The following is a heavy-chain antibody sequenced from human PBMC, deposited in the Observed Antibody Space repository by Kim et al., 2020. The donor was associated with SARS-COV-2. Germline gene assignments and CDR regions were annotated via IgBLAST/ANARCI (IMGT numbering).Heavy chain of an antibody. CDR1: GFTFSSYG. CDR3: ASPDNYERSGYYGY. V-gene: IGHV3-33*05. CDR2: ISYDGSKK. J-gene: IGHJ4*02. D-gene: IGHD3-22*01. Sequence: GGSLRLSCAASGFTFSSYGMHWVRQAPGKGLEWVAVISYDGSKKYYGDSVKGRFTISRDNSKNTLYLQMNRLRAEDTAVYYCASPDNYERSGYYGYCGQGTLVTVSS.